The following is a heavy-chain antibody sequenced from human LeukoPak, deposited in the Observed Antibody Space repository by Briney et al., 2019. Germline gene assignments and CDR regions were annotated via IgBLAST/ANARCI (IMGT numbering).Heavy chain of an antibody. V-gene: IGHV4-34*01. J-gene: IGHJ4*02. CDR3: ARGRRFYYGSGSCFDY. Sequence: SETLSLTCAVCGGSFSGYYWSWIRQPPGKGLEWIGEINHSGSTNYNPSLKSRVTISVDTSKNQFSLKLSSVTAADTAVYYCARGRRFYYGSGSCFDYWGQGTLVTVSS. CDR2: INHSGST. D-gene: IGHD3-10*01. CDR1: GGSFSGYY.